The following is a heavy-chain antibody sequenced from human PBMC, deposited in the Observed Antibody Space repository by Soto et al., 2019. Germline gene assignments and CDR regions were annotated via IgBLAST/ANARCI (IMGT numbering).Heavy chain of an antibody. CDR2: ISSSSSYI. J-gene: IGHJ4*02. CDR1: GFTFSSYS. D-gene: IGHD5-12*01. CDR3: ARARSVVATIGGDY. V-gene: IGHV3-21*01. Sequence: EVQLVESGGGLVKPGGSLRLSCAASGFTFSSYSMNWVRQAPGKGLEWVSSISSSSSYIYYADSVKGRFTISRDNAKNSLYLQMSSLRAEDTAVYYCARARSVVATIGGDYWGQGTLVTVSS.